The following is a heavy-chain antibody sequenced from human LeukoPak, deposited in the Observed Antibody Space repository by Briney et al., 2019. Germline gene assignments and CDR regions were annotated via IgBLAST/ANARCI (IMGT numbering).Heavy chain of an antibody. Sequence: SETLSLTCTVPGGSISSYYWSWIRQPPGKGLEWIGYIYTSGSTNYNPSLKSRVTISVDTSKNQFSLKLSSVTAADTAVYYCARGRAYYYYYYMDVWGKGTTVTVSS. CDR1: GGSISSYY. CDR3: ARGRAYYYYYYMDV. V-gene: IGHV4-4*09. CDR2: IYTSGST. J-gene: IGHJ6*03.